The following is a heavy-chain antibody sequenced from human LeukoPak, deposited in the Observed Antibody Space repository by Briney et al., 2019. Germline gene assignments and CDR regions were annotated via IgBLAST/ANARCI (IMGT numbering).Heavy chain of an antibody. CDR1: GYTFTSYG. Sequence: GSSVKVSCKSSGYTFTSYGSSWVRQAPGQGLEWMGWISSYNCNTNYAQKLHGRVTMTTDTSTRTAYKELRSLRFDDTGVYYCARANSGNYYYYYYMDVWGQGTTVTIPS. D-gene: IGHD1-26*01. V-gene: IGHV1-18*01. J-gene: IGHJ6*03. CDR3: ARANSGNYYYYYYMDV. CDR2: ISSYNCNT.